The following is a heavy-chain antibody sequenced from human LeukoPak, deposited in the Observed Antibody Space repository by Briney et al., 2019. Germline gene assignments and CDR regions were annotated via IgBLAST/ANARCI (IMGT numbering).Heavy chain of an antibody. CDR1: GFTFDNHG. D-gene: IGHD5-24*01. CDR2: INWNGGST. Sequence: GGSLRLSCAASGFTFDNHGMNWVRQAPGKGLEWVSGINWNGGSTGYADSVKGRFTISRDNAKNSLYLQMNSLRAEDTALYHCARDRSDGASDIWGQGTMVTVS. J-gene: IGHJ3*02. V-gene: IGHV3-20*01. CDR3: ARDRSDGASDI.